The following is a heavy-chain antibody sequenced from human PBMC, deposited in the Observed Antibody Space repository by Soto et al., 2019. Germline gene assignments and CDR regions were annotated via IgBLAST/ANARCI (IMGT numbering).Heavy chain of an antibody. Sequence: QVQLVQSGAEVKKPGASVKVSCKASGYTFTGYYMHWVRQAPGQGLEWMGWINPNSGGTNYAQKFQGWVTMTRDTSISTAYMELSRLRSDDTAVYYCARATRQAPYNWNYVGAFDIWGQGTMVTVSS. D-gene: IGHD1-7*01. CDR2: INPNSGGT. CDR1: GYTFTGYY. CDR3: ARATRQAPYNWNYVGAFDI. J-gene: IGHJ3*02. V-gene: IGHV1-2*04.